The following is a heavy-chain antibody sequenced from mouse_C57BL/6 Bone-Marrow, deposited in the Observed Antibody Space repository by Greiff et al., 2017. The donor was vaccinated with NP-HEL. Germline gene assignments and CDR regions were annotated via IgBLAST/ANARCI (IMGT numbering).Heavy chain of an antibody. CDR2: INPNNGGT. J-gene: IGHJ2*01. Sequence: EVQRVESGPELVKPGASVKMSCKASGYTFTDYNMHWVKQSHGKSLEWIGYINPNNGGTSYNQKFKGKATLTVNKSSSTAYMELRSLTSEDSAVYYCARHPGDVFDYWGQGTTLTVSS. CDR1: GYTFTDYN. V-gene: IGHV1-22*01. CDR3: ARHPGDVFDY.